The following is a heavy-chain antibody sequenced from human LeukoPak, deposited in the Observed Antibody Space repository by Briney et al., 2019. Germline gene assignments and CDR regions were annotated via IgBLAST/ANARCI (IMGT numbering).Heavy chain of an antibody. J-gene: IGHJ4*02. Sequence: ASVKVSCKASGYSFTNYDINWVRQATGQGLEWMGWMNPNSGITAYAQKFQGRVTITRNTSIGTAYMELSSLRSEDTAVFYCAREDFYDSGSNDYWGQGNLVTVSS. D-gene: IGHD3-22*01. CDR1: GYSFTNYD. V-gene: IGHV1-8*03. CDR3: AREDFYDSGSNDY. CDR2: MNPNSGIT.